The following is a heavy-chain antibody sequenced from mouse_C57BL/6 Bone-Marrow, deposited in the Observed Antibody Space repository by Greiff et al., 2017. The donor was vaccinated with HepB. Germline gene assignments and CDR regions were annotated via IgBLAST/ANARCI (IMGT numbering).Heavy chain of an antibody. Sequence: VQLQQSGTELVKPGASVKLSCKASGYTFTSYDINWVKQRPGQGLEWIGWIYPRDGSTKYNEKFKGKATLTVDTSSSTAYMELHSLTSEDSAVYFCARAGGYDYDGGYYFDYWGQGTTLTVSS. V-gene: IGHV1-85*01. J-gene: IGHJ2*01. CDR2: IYPRDGST. CDR1: GYTFTSYD. CDR3: ARAGGYDYDGGYYFDY. D-gene: IGHD2-4*01.